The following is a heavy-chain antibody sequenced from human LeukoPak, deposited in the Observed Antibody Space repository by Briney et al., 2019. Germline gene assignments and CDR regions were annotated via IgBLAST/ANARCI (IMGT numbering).Heavy chain of an antibody. CDR3: ARCSPNYDILSGYFLTYYYYYYMDV. J-gene: IGHJ6*03. Sequence: SETLSLTCTVSGGSISSSSYYWGWIRQPPGKGLEWIGSIYYSGSTYYNPSLKSRVTISVDTSKNQFSLKLSSVTAADTAVYYCARCSPNYDILSGYFLTYYYYYYMDVWGKGTTVTVSS. CDR1: GGSISSSSYY. CDR2: IYYSGST. V-gene: IGHV4-39*07. D-gene: IGHD3-9*01.